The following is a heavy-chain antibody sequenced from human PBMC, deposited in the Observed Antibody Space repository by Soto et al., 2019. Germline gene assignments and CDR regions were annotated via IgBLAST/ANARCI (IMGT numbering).Heavy chain of an antibody. J-gene: IGHJ4*02. CDR2: IRSKANSYAT. CDR1: GFTFSGSA. CDR3: TRRVPGQNPTFDY. D-gene: IGHD3-10*01. V-gene: IGHV3-73*01. Sequence: GGSLRLFCAASGFTFSGSAMHWVRQASGKGLEWVGRIRSKANSYATAYAASVKGRFTISRDDSKNTAYLQMNSLKTEDTAVYYCTRRVPGQNPTFDYWGQGTLVTVSS.